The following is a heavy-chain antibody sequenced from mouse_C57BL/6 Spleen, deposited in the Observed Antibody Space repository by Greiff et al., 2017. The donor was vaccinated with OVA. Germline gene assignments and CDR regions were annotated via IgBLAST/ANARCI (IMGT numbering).Heavy chain of an antibody. D-gene: IGHD2-3*01. Sequence: VKLQESGPGLVQPSQSLSITCTVSGFSLTSYGVHWVRQSPGKGLEWLGVIWSGGGTDYNAAFISRLSIRKDNSKSQVFFKMNSLQADDTAIYYCARRDDGYYYFDYWGQGTTLTVSS. V-gene: IGHV2-2*01. CDR3: ARRDDGYYYFDY. CDR2: IWSGGGT. J-gene: IGHJ2*01. CDR1: GFSLTSYG.